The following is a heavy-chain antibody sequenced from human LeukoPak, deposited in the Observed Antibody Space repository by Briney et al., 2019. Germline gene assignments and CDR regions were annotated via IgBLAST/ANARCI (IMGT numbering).Heavy chain of an antibody. Sequence: GGFLRLSCVASGFSFGNYWMSWVRQAPGKGLEWVANIKEDGSKKYHLDSVKGRFTISRDNAKNFLYLQMNSLRVEDTALYYCARDGDGRGEDFDYWGQGILVTVSS. V-gene: IGHV3-7*01. J-gene: IGHJ4*02. CDR1: GFSFGNYW. CDR3: ARDGDGRGEDFDY. CDR2: IKEDGSKK. D-gene: IGHD4-17*01.